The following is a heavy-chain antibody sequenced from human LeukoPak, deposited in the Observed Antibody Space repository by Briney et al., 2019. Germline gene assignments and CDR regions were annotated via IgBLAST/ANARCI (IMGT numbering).Heavy chain of an antibody. CDR2: IYYSGST. V-gene: IGHV4-30-4*01. D-gene: IGHD1-26*01. CDR3: AKDRGVGATRMSVGYYYGMDV. CDR1: GGSISSGDYY. J-gene: IGHJ6*02. Sequence: SQTLSLTCTVSGGSISSGDYYWSWIRQPPGKGLEWIGYIYYSGSTYYNPSLKSRVTISVDTSKDQFSLKLSSVTAADTAVYYCAKDRGVGATRMSVGYYYGMDVWGQGTTVTVSS.